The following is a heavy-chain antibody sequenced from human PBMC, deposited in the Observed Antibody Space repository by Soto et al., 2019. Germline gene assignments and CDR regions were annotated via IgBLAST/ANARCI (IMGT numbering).Heavy chain of an antibody. CDR2: LYWNDEK. Sequence: SGPNVVNPTQILTLHFALSVFLLSTRGEGVGWICQPPGKALEWLAFLYWNDEKRYRPSLKTRLANTKDTSKSQVVNTMTNMDPVDTATYYCAHRWQQVYDQWGQGTLVTVSS. CDR3: AHRWQQVYDQ. CDR1: VFLLSTRGEG. V-gene: IGHV2-5*01. D-gene: IGHD6-13*01. J-gene: IGHJ4*02.